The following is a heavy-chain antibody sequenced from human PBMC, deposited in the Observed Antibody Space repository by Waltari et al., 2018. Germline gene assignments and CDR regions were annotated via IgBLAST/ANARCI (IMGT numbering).Heavy chain of an antibody. CDR1: GGTFSSYA. J-gene: IGHJ5*02. D-gene: IGHD3-3*01. V-gene: IGHV1-69*01. Sequence: QVQLVQSGAEVKKPGSSVKVSCKASGGTFSSYAISWVRQAPGQGLEWMGGIIPIFGTANYGQKFQGRVTITADESTSTAYMELSSLRSEDTAVYYCARDGSAYYDFWSGYFPNWFDPWGQGTLVTVSS. CDR3: ARDGSAYYDFWSGYFPNWFDP. CDR2: IIPIFGTA.